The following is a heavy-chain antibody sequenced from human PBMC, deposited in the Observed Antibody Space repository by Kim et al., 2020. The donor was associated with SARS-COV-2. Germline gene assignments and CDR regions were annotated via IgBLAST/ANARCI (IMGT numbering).Heavy chain of an antibody. CDR3: AREGKGVARNWIDY. D-gene: IGHD5-12*01. Sequence: SPSLRSRFTISVSTSKTQFSLRLSSVTAADTAVYYCAREGKGVARNWIDYWGQGTLVTVSS. V-gene: IGHV4-59*01. J-gene: IGHJ4*02.